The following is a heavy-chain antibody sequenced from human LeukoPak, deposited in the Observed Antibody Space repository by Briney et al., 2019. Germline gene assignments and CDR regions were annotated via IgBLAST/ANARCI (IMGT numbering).Heavy chain of an antibody. D-gene: IGHD1/OR15-1a*01. V-gene: IGHV3-30*18. Sequence: GRSLRLSCAASGFTFTTFGIHWVRQAPGKGREWVAAISPHGDIEYYTDSVKGRFTISRDNSKNMIYLQMNSLRGEDSAVYYCAKINNNDDYWGQGNLVTVSS. CDR1: GFTFTTFG. J-gene: IGHJ4*02. CDR2: ISPHGDIE. CDR3: AKINNNDDY.